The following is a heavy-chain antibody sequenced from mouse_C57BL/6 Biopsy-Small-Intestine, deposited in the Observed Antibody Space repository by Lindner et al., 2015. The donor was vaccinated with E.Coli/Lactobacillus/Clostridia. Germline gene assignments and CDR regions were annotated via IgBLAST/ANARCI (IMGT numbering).Heavy chain of an antibody. CDR3: ARDQSGVDY. V-gene: IGHV3-5*01. CDR1: GISITTGNYR. Sequence: EVQLQESGPGLVKPSQTVFLTCTVTGISITTGNYRWSWIRQFPGNKLEWIGCIYYSGTITYNPSLTSRTTITRDTPKNQFFLEMNSLTAEDTATYYCARDQSGVDYWGQGTTLTVSS. CDR2: IYYSGTI. J-gene: IGHJ2*01. D-gene: IGHD1-3*01.